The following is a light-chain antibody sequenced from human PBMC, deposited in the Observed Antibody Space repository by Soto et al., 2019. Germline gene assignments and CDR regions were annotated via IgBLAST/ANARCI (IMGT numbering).Light chain of an antibody. Sequence: QSVLTQPPSVSGAPGQRVTISCTGSNSNIGTGYDVHWYQQLPGTAPKLLIYGNTNRPSGVPDRFSGSKSATSASLAITGLQAADEADYYCQPYDTSLTGFYVFGTGTKVTVL. CDR1: NSNIGTGYD. J-gene: IGLJ1*01. CDR3: QPYDTSLTGFYV. V-gene: IGLV1-40*01. CDR2: GNT.